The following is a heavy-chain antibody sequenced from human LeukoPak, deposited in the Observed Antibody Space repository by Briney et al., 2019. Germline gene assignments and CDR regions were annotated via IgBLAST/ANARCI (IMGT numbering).Heavy chain of an antibody. Sequence: SETLSLTCTVSGGSITSYSHYWAWIRQPPGKGLEWIGSIYYGGTTYYNPSLKSRLIISVDTSKNHFSLRLNSVTATDTAVYYCARQYXVAXNXXXFDHWGQGTXGTVSS. CDR2: IYYGGTT. V-gene: IGHV4-39*01. CDR3: ARQYXVAXNXXXFDH. CDR1: GGSITSYSHY. J-gene: IGHJ4*02. D-gene: IGHD5-12*01.